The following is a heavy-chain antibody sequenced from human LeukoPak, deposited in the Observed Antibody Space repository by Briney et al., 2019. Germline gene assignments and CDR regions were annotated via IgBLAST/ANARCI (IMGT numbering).Heavy chain of an antibody. CDR2: ISYDGTNK. CDR3: AREIAVAGTSSWFDP. V-gene: IGHV3-30-3*01. J-gene: IGHJ5*02. CDR1: GFTFSVYA. D-gene: IGHD6-19*01. Sequence: GRSLRLSCAGSGFTFSVYALNWVRQAPDKGLEWVALISYDGTNKYYADSVKGRFTISRDNSKNTLYLQMNSLRAEDTAVYYCAREIAVAGTSSWFDPWGQGTLVTVSS.